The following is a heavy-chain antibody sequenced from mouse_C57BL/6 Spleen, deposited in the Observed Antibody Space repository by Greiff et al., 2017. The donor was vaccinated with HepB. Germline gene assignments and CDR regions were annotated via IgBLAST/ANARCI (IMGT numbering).Heavy chain of an antibody. D-gene: IGHD1-1*01. CDR2: FYPGSGSI. Sequence: VKVVESGAELVKPGASVKLSCKASGYTFTEYTIHWVKQRSGQGLEWIGWFYPGSGSIKYNEKFKDKATLTADKSSSTVYMEISRMTSEDAAVYFCARHEEDYYGSSHWYVDVWGTGTTVTVAS. J-gene: IGHJ1*03. CDR3: ARHEEDYYGSSHWYVDV. CDR1: GYTFTEYT. V-gene: IGHV1-62-2*01.